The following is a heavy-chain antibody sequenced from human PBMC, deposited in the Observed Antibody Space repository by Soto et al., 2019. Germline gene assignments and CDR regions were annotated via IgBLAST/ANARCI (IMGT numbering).Heavy chain of an antibody. D-gene: IGHD2-21*01. V-gene: IGHV3-30*18. CDR3: AKGAPSISILWGFDH. Sequence: GESLKISCAASGFTFSNYGIHWVRQAPGKGLEWVAVISHDGNKEYYADSVKGRFTVSRDNSKKTVYLQMNSLRAEDTAMYYCAKGAPSISILWGFDHWGTGTLVTVYS. J-gene: IGHJ4*02. CDR2: ISHDGNKE. CDR1: GFTFSNYG.